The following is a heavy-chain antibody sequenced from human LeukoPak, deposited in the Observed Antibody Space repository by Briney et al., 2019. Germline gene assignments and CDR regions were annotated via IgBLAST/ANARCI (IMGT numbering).Heavy chain of an antibody. Sequence: ASVKVSCKASGYIFIDYYIYWVRQAPGQGLEWMGWISPNSGATKYAQKFQGRVTMTRDTSTTAAYMELDRVTYDDTAVYYCARARRQCIVVPPDSWGQGTLVTVSS. CDR3: ARARRQCIVVPPDS. J-gene: IGHJ4*02. D-gene: IGHD2-21*01. CDR1: GYIFIDYY. CDR2: ISPNSGAT. V-gene: IGHV1-2*02.